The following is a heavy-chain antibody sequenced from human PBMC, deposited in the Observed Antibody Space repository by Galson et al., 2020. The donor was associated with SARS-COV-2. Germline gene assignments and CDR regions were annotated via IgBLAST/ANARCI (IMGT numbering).Heavy chain of an antibody. D-gene: IGHD3-22*01. CDR3: ASEVVGYYDSSGSGSDY. V-gene: IGHV3-33*01. CDR1: GFTFSSYG. Sequence: GGSLRLSCAASGFTFSSYGMHWVRQAPGKGLEWEAVIWYDGSNKYYADSVKGRFTISRDNSKNTLYLQMNSLRAEDTAVYYCASEVVGYYDSSGSGSDYWGQGTLVTVSS. J-gene: IGHJ4*02. CDR2: IWYDGSNK.